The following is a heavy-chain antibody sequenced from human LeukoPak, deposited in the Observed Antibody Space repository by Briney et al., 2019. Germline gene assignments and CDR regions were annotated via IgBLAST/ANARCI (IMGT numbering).Heavy chain of an antibody. CDR1: GFTFSSYA. V-gene: IGHV3-30*04. Sequence: GRSLRLSCAASGFTFSSYAMHWVRQAPGKGLEWVAVISYDGSNKYYADSVKGRFTISRDDSKNTLYLQMNSLRAEDTAAYYCAKGYYFDILSGYSSLDSWGQGTLVTVSS. J-gene: IGHJ4*02. CDR2: ISYDGSNK. D-gene: IGHD3-9*01. CDR3: AKGYYFDILSGYSSLDS.